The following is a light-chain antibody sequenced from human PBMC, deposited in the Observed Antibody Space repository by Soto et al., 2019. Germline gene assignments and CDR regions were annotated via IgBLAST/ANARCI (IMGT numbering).Light chain of an antibody. CDR2: DVY. CDR3: CSYAGSYSKV. Sequence: QSALTQPRSVSGSPGQSVTISCTGTSSDVGAYNYVSWYQQHPGKAPKLMIYDVYKRHSGVPDRFSGSKSGNTASLTISGLQAEDEADYYCCSYAGSYSKVFGGGTQLTVL. V-gene: IGLV2-11*01. J-gene: IGLJ2*01. CDR1: SSDVGAYNY.